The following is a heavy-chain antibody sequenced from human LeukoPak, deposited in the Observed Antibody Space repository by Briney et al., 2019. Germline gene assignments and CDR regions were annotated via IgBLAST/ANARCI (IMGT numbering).Heavy chain of an antibody. CDR2: INPNSGDT. Sequence: ASVKVSCKASGYTFTGYYMHWVRQAPGQGLEWMGWINPNSGDTNYAQKFQGRVTVTRDTSISTAYMELSRLESDDTAVYYCARLGLWFGELTYWYFDLWGRGTLVTVSS. CDR3: ARLGLWFGELTYWYFDL. J-gene: IGHJ2*01. D-gene: IGHD3-10*01. CDR1: GYTFTGYY. V-gene: IGHV1-2*02.